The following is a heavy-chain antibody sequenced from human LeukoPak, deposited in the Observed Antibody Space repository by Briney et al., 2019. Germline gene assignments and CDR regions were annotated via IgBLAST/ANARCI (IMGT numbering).Heavy chain of an antibody. D-gene: IGHD2-2*01. V-gene: IGHV4-31*03. CDR1: GGSISSGGYY. CDR2: IYYSGST. CDR3: ARGSWRVVPAANIHPLFDY. J-gene: IGHJ4*02. Sequence: PSQTLSLTCTVSGGSISSGGYYWSWIRQHPGKGLEWIGYIYYSGSTYYNPSLKSRVTISVDTSKNQFSLKLSSVTAADTAVYYCARGSWRVVPAANIHPLFDYWGQGTLVTVSS.